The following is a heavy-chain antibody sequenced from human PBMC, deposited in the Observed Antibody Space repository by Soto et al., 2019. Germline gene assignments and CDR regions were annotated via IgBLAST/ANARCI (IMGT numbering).Heavy chain of an antibody. CDR2: INHSGST. CDR3: ARQYQITVVTDY. J-gene: IGHJ4*02. Sequence: PSETLSLTCAVYGGSFSGYYWSWIRQPPGKGLEWIGEINHSGSTNYNPSLKSRVTISVDTSKNQFSLKLSSVTAADTAVYYCARQYQITVVTDYWGQGTLVTVSS. CDR1: GGSFSGYY. D-gene: IGHD2-15*01. V-gene: IGHV4-34*01.